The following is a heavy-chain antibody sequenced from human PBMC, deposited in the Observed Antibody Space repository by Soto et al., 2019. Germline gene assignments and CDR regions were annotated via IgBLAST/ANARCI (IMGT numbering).Heavy chain of an antibody. CDR2: MNPNSGNT. V-gene: IGHV1-8*01. Sequence: QVQLVQSGAEVKKPGASVKVSCKASGYTFTSYDINWVRQATGQGLEWMGWMNPNSGNTGYAQTSQGRVTMTRNNSTTQAYMDLSSLRSEDTAVYYCARGSNSYDSGDDAVDIWGQGTMVTVSS. D-gene: IGHD3-10*01. CDR3: ARGSNSYDSGDDAVDI. CDR1: GYTFTSYD. J-gene: IGHJ3*02.